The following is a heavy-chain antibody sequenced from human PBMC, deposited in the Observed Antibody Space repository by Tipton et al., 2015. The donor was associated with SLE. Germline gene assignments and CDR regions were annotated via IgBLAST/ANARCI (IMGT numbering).Heavy chain of an antibody. CDR3: ARLGSSRAFDI. CDR2: IYYSGST. D-gene: IGHD3-10*01. V-gene: IGHV4-39*01. J-gene: IGHJ3*02. Sequence: TLSLTCTVSGGSISSSSYYWGWIRQPPGKGLEWIGSIYYSGSTYYNPSLKSRVTISVDTSKNQFSLKLSSVTAADTAVYYCARLGSSRAFDIWGQGTMVTVSS. CDR1: GGSISSSSYY.